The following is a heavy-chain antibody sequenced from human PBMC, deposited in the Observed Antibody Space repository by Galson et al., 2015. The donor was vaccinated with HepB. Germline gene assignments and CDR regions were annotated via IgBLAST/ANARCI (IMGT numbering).Heavy chain of an antibody. CDR1: GYTFTSYA. V-gene: IGHV1-3*01. J-gene: IGHJ5*02. CDR3: ARDTEMGPAAISGYWFDP. Sequence: SVKVSCKASGYTFTSYAMHWVRQAPGQRLEWMGWINAGNGNTKYSQKFQGRVTITRDTSASTAYMELSSLRSEDTAVYYCARDTEMGPAAISGYWFDPWGQGTLVTVSS. D-gene: IGHD2-2*02. CDR2: INAGNGNT.